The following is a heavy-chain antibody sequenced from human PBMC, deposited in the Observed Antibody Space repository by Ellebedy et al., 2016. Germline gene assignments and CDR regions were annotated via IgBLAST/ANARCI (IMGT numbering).Heavy chain of an antibody. CDR2: VSDDGSNR. Sequence: GGSLRLXCTASGFTFSHYGMHWVRQAPGKGLEWVAVVSDDGSNRHYADSVKGRFTISRDNSKSTLYLQMSSPRTEDTAVYYCAKDSRASIYYGMDVWGRGTTVIVSS. V-gene: IGHV3-30*18. CDR3: AKDSRASIYYGMDV. CDR1: GFTFSHYG. J-gene: IGHJ6*02.